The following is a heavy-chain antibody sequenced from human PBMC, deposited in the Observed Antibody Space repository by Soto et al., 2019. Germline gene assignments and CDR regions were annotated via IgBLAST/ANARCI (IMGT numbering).Heavy chain of an antibody. Sequence: GGSLRLSCAASGFTFTAFGLHWVRQAPGKGLEWVGLISFDGTTKYFADSVRGRFTISRDNSKNMLFLQLNSLRVEDTAVYYCARHRDGGTYTYIDHWGPGTLVP. CDR1: GFTFTAFG. CDR3: ARHRDGGTYTYIDH. V-gene: IGHV3-30-3*01. CDR2: ISFDGTTK. J-gene: IGHJ4*02. D-gene: IGHD3-10*01.